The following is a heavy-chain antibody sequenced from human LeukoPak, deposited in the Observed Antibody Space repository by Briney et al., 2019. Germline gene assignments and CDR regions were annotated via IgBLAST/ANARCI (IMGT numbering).Heavy chain of an antibody. CDR2: ISSSGGTK. CDR3: AASPSWGPAAAGMRFDY. Sequence: PGGSLRLSCAASGFTFSDYYMSWIRQAPGKGLEWVSYISSSGGTKYYADSVKGRFTISRDNAKNSYLQLNSLRAEDTAVYYCAASPSWGPAAAGMRFDYWGQGTLVTVSS. D-gene: IGHD6-13*01. J-gene: IGHJ4*02. CDR1: GFTFSDYY. V-gene: IGHV3-11*01.